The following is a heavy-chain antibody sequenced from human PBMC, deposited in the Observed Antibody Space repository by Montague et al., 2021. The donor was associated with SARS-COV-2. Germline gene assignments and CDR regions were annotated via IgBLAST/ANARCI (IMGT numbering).Heavy chain of an antibody. CDR3: ARIWGATRGDAFDI. V-gene: IGHV2-70*01. CDR2: IDWDDDK. Sequence: PALVKPTQTLTLTCTFSGFSLSTSGLCVSWIRQPPGKALEWLALIDWDDDKYYSTSLKTRLTISKDTSKNQVVLTMTNMDPVDTATYYCARIWGATRGDAFDIWGQRTTVTVSS. D-gene: IGHD1-26*01. CDR1: GFSLSTSGLC. J-gene: IGHJ3*02.